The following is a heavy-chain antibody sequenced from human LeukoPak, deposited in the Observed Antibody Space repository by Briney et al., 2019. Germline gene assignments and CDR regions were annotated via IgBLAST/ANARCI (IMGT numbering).Heavy chain of an antibody. V-gene: IGHV4-34*01. J-gene: IGHJ4*02. CDR1: GGSFSGYY. D-gene: IGHD3-10*01. CDR2: VNHSGST. CDR3: ARARGEEAIDY. Sequence: SETLSLTCAVYGGSFSGYYWTWIRQPPGRGLEWIGEVNHSGSTNYDPSLKSRVTVSADTAKNQFSLKVTSVTAADTAVYYCARARGEEAIDYWGQGTLVTVSS.